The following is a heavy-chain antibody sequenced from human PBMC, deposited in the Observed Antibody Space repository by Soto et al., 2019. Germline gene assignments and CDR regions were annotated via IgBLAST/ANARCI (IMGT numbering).Heavy chain of an antibody. CDR1: GFGFSSYA. D-gene: IGHD3-16*01. Sequence: EMQLLVSGGGLAQPRGSLRLSCAASGFGFSSYAMSWVRQAPGKGLEWVSGITPGGGTTNYADSVKGRFTISRDNSNNALYLETNSLRVEDTAIYYCAKDRGGEFTSSRYFDYWGQGTLVTVSS. J-gene: IGHJ4*02. CDR3: AKDRGGEFTSSRYFDY. V-gene: IGHV3-23*01. CDR2: ITPGGGTT.